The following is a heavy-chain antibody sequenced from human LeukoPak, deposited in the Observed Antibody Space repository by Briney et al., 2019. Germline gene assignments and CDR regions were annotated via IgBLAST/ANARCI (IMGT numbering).Heavy chain of an antibody. CDR1: GFTFSTYV. Sequence: GGSLRLSCAASGFTFSTYVIHWVRQAPGKGLEWVGVISYDGSNEYSADSVKGRFTISRDNSKNTLYLQMNSLRAEDTAVYYCARSRRSGGSCYGLDYWGQGTLVTVSS. V-gene: IGHV3-30*04. J-gene: IGHJ4*02. CDR2: ISYDGSNE. CDR3: ARSRRSGGSCYGLDY. D-gene: IGHD2-15*01.